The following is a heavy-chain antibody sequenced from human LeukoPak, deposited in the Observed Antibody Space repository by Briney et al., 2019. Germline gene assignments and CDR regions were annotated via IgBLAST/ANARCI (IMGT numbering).Heavy chain of an antibody. J-gene: IGHJ4*02. D-gene: IGHD6-6*01. V-gene: IGHV3-66*01. CDR2: IYSGGST. CDR3: ARDLYSSSSYDEVY. Sequence: PGGSLRLSCAASGFTVSSNYMSWVRQAPGKGLEWVSVIYSGGSTYYADSVKGRFTISRDNSKNTLYLQMNSLRAEDTAVYYCARDLYSSSSYDEVYWGQGTLVTVSS. CDR1: GFTVSSNY.